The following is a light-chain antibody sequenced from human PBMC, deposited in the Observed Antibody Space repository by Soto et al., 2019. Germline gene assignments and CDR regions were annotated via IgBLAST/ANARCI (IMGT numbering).Light chain of an antibody. CDR3: QQYGRT. Sequence: EIVLTQSPGTLSLSPGERATLSCRASQSVSSSYLAWYQQKPGQAPRLLIYGASSRATGIPDRFSGSGSGTEFTLTISRLEPEDFAMYYCQQYGRTFGLGTKVDIK. V-gene: IGKV3-20*01. CDR1: QSVSSSY. J-gene: IGKJ1*01. CDR2: GAS.